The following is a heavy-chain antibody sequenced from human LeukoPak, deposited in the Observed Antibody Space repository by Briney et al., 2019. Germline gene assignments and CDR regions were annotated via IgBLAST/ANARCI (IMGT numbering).Heavy chain of an antibody. D-gene: IGHD1-26*01. Sequence: ASVKVSCKASGFTFTSSAVQWVRQARGQRLEWIGWIVVGSGNTNYAQKFQEGVTITRDMSTSTAYMELSSLRSEDTAVYYCARAKRGKGIVGATGYWGQGTLVTVSS. CDR3: ARAKRGKGIVGATGY. V-gene: IGHV1-58*01. CDR2: IVVGSGNT. J-gene: IGHJ4*02. CDR1: GFTFTSSA.